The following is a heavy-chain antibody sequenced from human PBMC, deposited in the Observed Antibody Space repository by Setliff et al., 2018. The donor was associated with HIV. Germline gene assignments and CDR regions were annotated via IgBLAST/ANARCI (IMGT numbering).Heavy chain of an antibody. J-gene: IGHJ6*03. D-gene: IGHD2-2*01. Sequence: SETLSLTCAVSGDSLSNYYWSWIRQPPGKGLEWIGYVHSTGSTNYNPSLKSRVAISVDTSKNQFFLKLNLLTGADTALYYCARARQDIVVVPAVDREYYYYYMDVWGKGTTVTVSS. V-gene: IGHV4-4*09. CDR2: VHSTGST. CDR3: ARARQDIVVVPAVDREYYYYYMDV. CDR1: GDSLSNYY.